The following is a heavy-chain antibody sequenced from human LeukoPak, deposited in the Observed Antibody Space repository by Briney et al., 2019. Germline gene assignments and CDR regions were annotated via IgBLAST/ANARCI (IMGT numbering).Heavy chain of an antibody. V-gene: IGHV4-34*01. CDR1: GGSFSGYY. J-gene: IGHJ3*02. CDR3: ARRDTSNGWYLDDAFDI. D-gene: IGHD6-19*01. CDR2: INHSGST. Sequence: PSETLSLTCAVYGGSFSGYYWSWIRQPPGKGLEWIGEINHSGSTNYNPSLKSRVTISVDTSKNQFSLKLSSVTAADTAVYYCARRDTSNGWYLDDAFDIWGQGTMVTVSS.